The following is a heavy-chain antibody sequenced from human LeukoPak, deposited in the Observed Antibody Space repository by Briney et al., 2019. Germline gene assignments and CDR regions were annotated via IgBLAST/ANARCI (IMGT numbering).Heavy chain of an antibody. CDR1: GGSFSGYY. Sequence: SETLSLTCAVYGGSFSGYYWTWIRQPPGGGLEWIGEINHSGSTNHNPSLKSRVIISVDTSKNQFSLKLTSLTDADTAVYYCARAREAATIDSWGQGTRVIVSS. J-gene: IGHJ4*02. D-gene: IGHD6-25*01. V-gene: IGHV4-34*01. CDR3: ARAREAATIDS. CDR2: INHSGST.